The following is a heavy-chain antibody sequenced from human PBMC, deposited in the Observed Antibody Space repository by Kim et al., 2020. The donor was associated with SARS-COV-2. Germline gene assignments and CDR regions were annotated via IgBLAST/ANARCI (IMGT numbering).Heavy chain of an antibody. CDR3: AKDGGLLKTHYYYGMDV. D-gene: IGHD3-16*01. Sequence: GGSLRLSCAASGFTFSNYGMHWVRQAPGKGLQWVAVISYDGRNEYYADSVKGRFTLSRDNSKNTINLQMNSLRTEDTAIYYCAKDGGLLKTHYYYGMDVWRQDPTVTVSS. CDR1: GFTFSNYG. V-gene: IGHV3-30*18. J-gene: IGHJ6*02. CDR2: ISYDGRNE.